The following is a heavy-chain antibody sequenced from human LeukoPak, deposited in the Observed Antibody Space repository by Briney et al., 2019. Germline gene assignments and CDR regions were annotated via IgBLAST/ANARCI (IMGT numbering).Heavy chain of an antibody. CDR2: ISFSNSTL. CDR1: GFNVSYYS. D-gene: IGHD5-12*01. CDR3: AGGGATSFDY. J-gene: IGHJ4*02. V-gene: IGHV3-48*04. Sequence: GGSLRLSCAASGFNVSYYSMTWVRQAPGKGLEWVSYISFSNSTLYYADSVRGRFTISRDNAKNSLSLQMNSLRAEDTAVYYCAGGGATSFDYWGQGILVTVSS.